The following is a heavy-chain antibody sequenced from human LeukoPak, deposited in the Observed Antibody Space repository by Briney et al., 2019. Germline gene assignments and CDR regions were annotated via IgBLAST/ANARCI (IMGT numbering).Heavy chain of an antibody. CDR1: GFTFSSYS. V-gene: IGHV3-21*01. Sequence: GGSLRLSCAASGFTFSSYSMNWVRQAPGKGLEWVSSISSSSSYIYYADSVKGRFTISRDNAKNSLYLQMNSLRAEDTALYYXXXXLNYGDYGPTDYWGQGTLVTVSS. J-gene: IGHJ4*02. CDR2: ISSSSSYI. D-gene: IGHD4-17*01. CDR3: XXXLNYGDYGPTDY.